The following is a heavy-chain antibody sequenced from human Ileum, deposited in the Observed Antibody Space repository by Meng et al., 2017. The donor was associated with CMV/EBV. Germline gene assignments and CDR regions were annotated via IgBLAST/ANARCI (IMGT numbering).Heavy chain of an antibody. J-gene: IGHJ4*02. D-gene: IGHD3-10*01. V-gene: IGHV4-4*07. CDR1: GGSISDYH. CDR3: GRAGARGVPVDI. Sequence: QAQLAASGPGLVKPSEALSLTCSVSGGSISDYHWRWIRKSAGKGLQWLGRVRTSGTIDHNPSFKSRVTLSIDTSKNQFSLKLTSVTAADTAVYYCGRAGARGVPVDIWGQGTLVTVSS. CDR2: VRTSGTI.